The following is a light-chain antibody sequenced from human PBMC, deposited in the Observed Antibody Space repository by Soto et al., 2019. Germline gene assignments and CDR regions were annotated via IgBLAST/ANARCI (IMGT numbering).Light chain of an antibody. Sequence: EIVMPQSPASLSVSPGETATLSCRASQGIGSSLAWYQQKPGQAPSLLIYAASTRATGVPATFSGSGSGTEFTLTISSLQPDDFATYYCQQYNSYSLTFGGGTKVDIK. CDR3: QQYNSYSLT. J-gene: IGKJ4*01. CDR2: AAS. V-gene: IGKV3-15*01. CDR1: QGIGSS.